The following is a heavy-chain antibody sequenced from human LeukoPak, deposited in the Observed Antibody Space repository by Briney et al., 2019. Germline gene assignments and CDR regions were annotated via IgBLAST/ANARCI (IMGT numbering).Heavy chain of an antibody. CDR3: ARGGYDNGGSPGYCFDW. D-gene: IGHD3-22*01. CDR2: IYGGGST. Sequence: GGSLRLSCAASGLTVSRWYMNWVRQAPGKGLEWVSLIYGGGSTYYADSVKGRFTISRDNVRNTLYLQMNSLRAEDTAVYYCARGGYDNGGSPGYCFDWWGQGTQVTVSS. CDR1: GLTVSRWY. V-gene: IGHV3-66*02. J-gene: IGHJ4*02.